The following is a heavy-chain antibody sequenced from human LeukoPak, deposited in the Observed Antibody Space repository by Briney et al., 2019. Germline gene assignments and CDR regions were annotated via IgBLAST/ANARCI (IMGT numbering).Heavy chain of an antibody. CDR3: ARDRGSSWYGGWFDP. CDR1: GVSISSHY. D-gene: IGHD6-13*01. Sequence: KSSETLSLTCTVSGVSISSHYWSWIRQPPGKGLEWIGYIYYSGSTNYNPSLKSRVTISVDTSKTQFSLKLSSVTAADTAVYYCARDRGSSWYGGWFDPWGQGTLVTVSS. J-gene: IGHJ5*02. CDR2: IYYSGST. V-gene: IGHV4-59*11.